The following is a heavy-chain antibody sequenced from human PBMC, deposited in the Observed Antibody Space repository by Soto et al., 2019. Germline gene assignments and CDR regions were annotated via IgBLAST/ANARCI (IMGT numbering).Heavy chain of an antibody. Sequence: SETLSFTCTVSGGSTSSDNYWSWIRQPPGKGLEWIGHIYYSGNTDYNPSLKSRLAISIDTSKNQFSLKLSSVTAADTAVYFCAREGGESSDGLYYFDSWGQGSLVTVSS. J-gene: IGHJ4*02. CDR3: AREGGESSDGLYYFDS. CDR2: IYYSGNT. D-gene: IGHD3-16*01. V-gene: IGHV4-30-4*01. CDR1: GGSTSSDNY.